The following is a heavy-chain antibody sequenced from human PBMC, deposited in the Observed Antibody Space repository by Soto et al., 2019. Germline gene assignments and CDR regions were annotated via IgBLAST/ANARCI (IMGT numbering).Heavy chain of an antibody. J-gene: IGHJ5*01. CDR1: GFTFSSYA. CDR2: ISGSGGST. D-gene: IGHD3-16*01. CDR3: AKDRGLFGGTYTRFDP. Sequence: EVQLLESGGVLVQPGGSLRLSCAASGFTFSSYAMSWVRQAPGKGLEWVSAISGSGGSTYYADSVKGRFTISRDNSKKPLYLPMNSIRAEDTGVYYCAKDRGLFGGTYTRFDPWGPGTLVTVSS. V-gene: IGHV3-23*01.